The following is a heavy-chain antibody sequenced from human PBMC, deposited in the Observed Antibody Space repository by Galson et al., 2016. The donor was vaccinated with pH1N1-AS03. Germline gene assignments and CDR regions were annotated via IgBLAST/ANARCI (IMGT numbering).Heavy chain of an antibody. D-gene: IGHD6-13*01. Sequence: SETLSLTCTVSGGSISGYTWSWIRQPPGKGLEWIGYIYYSGGINYNPSLRSRVTISVDTSKNQFSLKVTSVTAADTALYYCARHPEDGSTWYMSRTAFEIWGQGTMVTVSS. J-gene: IGHJ3*02. V-gene: IGHV4-59*08. CDR3: ARHPEDGSTWYMSRTAFEI. CDR2: IYYSGGI. CDR1: GGSISGYT.